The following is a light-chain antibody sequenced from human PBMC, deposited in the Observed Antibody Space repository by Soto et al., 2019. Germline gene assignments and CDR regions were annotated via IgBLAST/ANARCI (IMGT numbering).Light chain of an antibody. CDR2: GAS. V-gene: IGKV3-20*01. CDR1: QSVSSSY. CDR3: EQYGSSPPIT. Sequence: EIVLTQSPGTLSLSPGERATLSCRASQSVSSSYLAWYQQKPGPAPSLLIYGASSRATGIPDRFSGSGSGTDFTLTISRLEPEDFAVYYCEQYGSSPPITFGQGTRLEIK. J-gene: IGKJ5*01.